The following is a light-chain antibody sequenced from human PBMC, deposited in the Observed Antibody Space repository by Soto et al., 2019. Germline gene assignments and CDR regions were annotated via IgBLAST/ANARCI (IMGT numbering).Light chain of an antibody. CDR2: EDN. CDR3: QSYDATNQV. J-gene: IGLJ3*02. CDR1: SGSIASNY. Sequence: NFMLTQPHSVSESPGKAVIISCTRSSGSIASNYVQWYQQRPGSSPTTVIYEDNQRPYGVPDRFSGSIDSSSNSASLTISGLETEDAADSYCQSYDATNQVFGGGTKVTVL. V-gene: IGLV6-57*01.